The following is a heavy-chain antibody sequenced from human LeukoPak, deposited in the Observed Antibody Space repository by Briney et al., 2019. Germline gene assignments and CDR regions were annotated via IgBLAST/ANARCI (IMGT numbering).Heavy chain of an antibody. Sequence: PGGSLRLSCAASGFIFSSYSMNWVRQAPGKGLEWVSYISSSSTTIYYADSVKGRFTISRDNAKNSLYLQMNSLRAEDTALYYCARDRCSGGRCYSLSVGYMDVWGKGTTVTVSS. D-gene: IGHD2-15*01. CDR1: GFIFSSYS. J-gene: IGHJ6*03. V-gene: IGHV3-48*01. CDR3: ARDRCSGGRCYSLSVGYMDV. CDR2: ISSSSTTI.